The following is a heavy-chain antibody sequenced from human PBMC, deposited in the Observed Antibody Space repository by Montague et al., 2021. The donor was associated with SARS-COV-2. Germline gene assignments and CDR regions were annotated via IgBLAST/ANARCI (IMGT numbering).Heavy chain of an antibody. CDR3: AGGPRYSLSWSFDY. CDR1: GDSVAGETAR. V-gene: IGHV6-1*01. CDR2: SYYRSKWYY. D-gene: IGHD6-13*01. J-gene: IGHJ4*02. Sequence: CAISGDSVAGETARCSWVRQSPSLDLEWQGRSYYRSKWYYDYAVSVKSRMTISPDTSKNQFSLQLSPVTPEDRAVYYCAGGPRYSLSWSFDYWGQGTLVTVSS.